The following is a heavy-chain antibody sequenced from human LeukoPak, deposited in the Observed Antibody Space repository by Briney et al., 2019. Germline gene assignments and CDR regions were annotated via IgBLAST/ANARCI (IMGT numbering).Heavy chain of an antibody. CDR3: AKGNGYSYGRYYFDY. V-gene: IGHV3-23*01. Sequence: GGSLRLSCAASGFTLSSYAMGWVRQAPGKGLEWVSAITASGGNTYYADSVKGRFTISRDNSKNTLYLQVNSLRAEDTAVYYCAKGNGYSYGRYYFDYWGQGTLVTVSS. CDR1: GFTLSSYA. D-gene: IGHD5-18*01. J-gene: IGHJ4*02. CDR2: ITASGGNT.